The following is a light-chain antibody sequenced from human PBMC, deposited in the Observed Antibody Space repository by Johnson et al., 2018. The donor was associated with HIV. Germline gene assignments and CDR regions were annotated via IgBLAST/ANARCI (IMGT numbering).Light chain of an antibody. Sequence: QSVLTQPPSVSAAPGQKVTISCSGSSSNIGNNYVSWYQQLPGTAPKLLIYDTYKRPSGIPDRFSGSKSGTSATLGITGLQTGDEADYYCGTWDSRLSAYVFGDGTKVTVL. CDR3: GTWDSRLSAYV. V-gene: IGLV1-51*01. J-gene: IGLJ1*01. CDR1: SSNIGNNY. CDR2: DTY.